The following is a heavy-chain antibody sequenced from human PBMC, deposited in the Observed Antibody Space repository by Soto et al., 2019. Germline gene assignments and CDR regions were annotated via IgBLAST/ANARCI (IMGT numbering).Heavy chain of an antibody. CDR2: ITFSGNTV. V-gene: IGHV3-11*01. Sequence: GGSLRLSCAASGFTFSDSYMSWVRQAPGKGLEWISYITFSGNTVYYADSLKGRFTISRDNAKNSLYLQMNRLRAEDTAVYYCARVSWREKYGMDVWGQGTTVTVSS. CDR1: GFTFSDSY. CDR3: ARVSWREKYGMDV. J-gene: IGHJ6*02.